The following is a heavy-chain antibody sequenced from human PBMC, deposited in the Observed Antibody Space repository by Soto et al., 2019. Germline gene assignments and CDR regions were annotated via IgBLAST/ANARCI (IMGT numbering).Heavy chain of an antibody. CDR3: ARVKGCGYHNWFDP. CDR2: ISAYNGNT. J-gene: IGHJ5*02. CDR1: GYTFTSYG. D-gene: IGHD3-22*01. V-gene: IGHV1-18*01. Sequence: QVQLVQSGAEVKKPGASVKVSCKASGYTFTSYGISWVRQAPGQGLEWMGWISAYNGNTNYAQKLQGRVTMTTDTAPSKAYMELRSLRSDDTAVYYWARVKGCGYHNWFDPWGQGTLVTVSS.